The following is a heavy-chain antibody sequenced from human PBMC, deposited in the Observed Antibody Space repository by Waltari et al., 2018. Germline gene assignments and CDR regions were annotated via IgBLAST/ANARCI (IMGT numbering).Heavy chain of an antibody. D-gene: IGHD1-26*01. CDR2: MSVSGNTI. CDR3: TRDSWDPSAPPY. V-gene: IGHV3-48*01. CDR1: GFTSSYA. Sequence: EVQLVESGGGLVQPGGSLRLSCVAYGFTSSYAMNWVRQAPGKGLDWISYMSVSGNTIYYADSVRGRFTISRDNAKNSLYLQMNSLRAEDTAVYYCTRDSWDPSAPPYWGQGTLVTVSS. J-gene: IGHJ4*02.